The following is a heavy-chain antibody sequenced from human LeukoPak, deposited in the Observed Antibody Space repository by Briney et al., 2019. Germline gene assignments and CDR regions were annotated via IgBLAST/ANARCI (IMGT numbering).Heavy chain of an antibody. D-gene: IGHD2-15*01. V-gene: IGHV1-69*13. Sequence: ASVKVSCKASGGTFSSYAISWVRQAPGQGLEWMGGIIPIFGTANYAQKFQGRVTITADESTSTAYMELSSLRSEDTAVYYCAVDIVVVVAATLFYYYGIDVWGQGTTVTVSS. CDR1: GGTFSSYA. CDR2: IIPIFGTA. CDR3: AVDIVVVVAATLFYYYGIDV. J-gene: IGHJ6*02.